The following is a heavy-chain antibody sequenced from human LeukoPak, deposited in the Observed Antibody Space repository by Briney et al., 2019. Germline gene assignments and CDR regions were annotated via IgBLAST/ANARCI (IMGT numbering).Heavy chain of an antibody. V-gene: IGHV1-69*13. Sequence: SVKVSCKASVGTFSSYAISWVRQAPGQGLEWMGGIIPIFGTANYAQKFQGRVTITADESTSTAYMELSSLRSEDTAVYYCASYDSSGVDYWGQGTLVTVSS. J-gene: IGHJ4*02. D-gene: IGHD3-22*01. CDR3: ASYDSSGVDY. CDR1: VGTFSSYA. CDR2: IIPIFGTA.